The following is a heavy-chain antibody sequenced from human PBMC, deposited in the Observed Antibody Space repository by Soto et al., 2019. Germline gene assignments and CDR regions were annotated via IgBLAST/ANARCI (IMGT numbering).Heavy chain of an antibody. CDR2: IIPIFGTA. CDR3: ARVVVIPPGAFDI. J-gene: IGHJ3*02. V-gene: IGHV1-69*13. Sequence: ASVKVSCKASGGTFSSYAISWVRQAPGQGLEWMGGIIPIFGTANYAQKFQGRVTITADESTSTAYMELRSLRSEDTAVYYCARVVVIPPGAFDIWGQRTMVTVSS. CDR1: GGTFSSYA. D-gene: IGHD3-22*01.